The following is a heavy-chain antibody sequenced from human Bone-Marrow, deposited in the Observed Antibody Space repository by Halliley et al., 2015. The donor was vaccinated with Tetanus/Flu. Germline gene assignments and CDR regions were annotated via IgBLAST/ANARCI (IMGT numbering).Heavy chain of an antibody. V-gene: IGHV6-1*01. D-gene: IGHD6-6*01. CDR2: YRSKGDN. CDR3: ARDRSPEYSSSYFDY. J-gene: IGHJ4*02. Sequence: YRSKGDNDYAISLKSRITLNPDPSKNQFSLQLNSVTPEDTAVYYCARDRSPEYSSSYFDYWGQGSLVTVSS.